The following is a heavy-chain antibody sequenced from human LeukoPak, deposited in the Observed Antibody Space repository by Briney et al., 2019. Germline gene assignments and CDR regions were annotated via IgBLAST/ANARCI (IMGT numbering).Heavy chain of an antibody. CDR1: GFTFSSYA. Sequence: GGSLRLSCAASGFTFSSYAMSWVRQAPGKGLEWVSAISGSGGGTYYADSVKGRFTISRDNSKNTLYLQMNSLRAEDTAVYYCAKDSSGYDSFYFDYWGQGTLVTVSS. D-gene: IGHD3-3*01. CDR3: AKDSSGYDSFYFDY. CDR2: ISGSGGGT. J-gene: IGHJ4*02. V-gene: IGHV3-23*01.